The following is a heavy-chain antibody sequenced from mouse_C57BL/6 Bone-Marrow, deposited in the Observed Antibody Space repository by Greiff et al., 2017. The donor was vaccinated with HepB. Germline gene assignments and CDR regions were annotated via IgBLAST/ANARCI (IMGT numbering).Heavy chain of an antibody. CDR3: TTNDGSSYDAMDY. D-gene: IGHD1-1*01. J-gene: IGHJ4*01. Sequence: VQLQQSGAELVRPGASVKLSCTASGFNIKDDYMHWVKQRPEQGLEWIGWIDPENGDTEYASKFQGKATITADTSSNTAYLQLSSLTSEDTAVYYCTTNDGSSYDAMDYWGQGTSVTVSS. CDR1: GFNIKDDY. CDR2: IDPENGDT. V-gene: IGHV14-4*01.